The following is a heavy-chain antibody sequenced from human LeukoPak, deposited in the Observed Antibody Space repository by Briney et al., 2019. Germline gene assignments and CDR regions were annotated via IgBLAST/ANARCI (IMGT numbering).Heavy chain of an antibody. J-gene: IGHJ4*02. V-gene: IGHV4-39*01. D-gene: IGHD5-18*01. CDR3: AKVDTAMAAFDY. CDR2: IYYSGST. Sequence: SETLSLTCTVSGGSISSSSYYWGWIRQPPGKGLEWIGSIYYSGSTYYNPSLKSRVTISVDTSKNQFSLKLSSVTAADTAVYYCAKVDTAMAAFDYWAREPWSPSPQ. CDR1: GGSISSSSYY.